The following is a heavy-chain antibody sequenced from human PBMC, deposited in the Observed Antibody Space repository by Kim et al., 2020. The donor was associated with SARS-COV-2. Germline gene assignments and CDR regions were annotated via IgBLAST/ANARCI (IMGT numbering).Heavy chain of an antibody. CDR1: GGTFSSYA. V-gene: IGHV1-69*13. J-gene: IGHJ6*02. CDR2: IIPIFGTA. CDR3: ARANSYYYDSSGYYYGSYYYYGMDV. Sequence: SVKVSCKASGGTFSSYAISWVRQAPGQGLEWMGGIIPIFGTANYAQKFQGRVTITADESTSTAYMELSSLRSEDTAVYYCARANSYYYDSSGYYYGSYYYYGMDVWGQGTTVTVSS. D-gene: IGHD3-22*01.